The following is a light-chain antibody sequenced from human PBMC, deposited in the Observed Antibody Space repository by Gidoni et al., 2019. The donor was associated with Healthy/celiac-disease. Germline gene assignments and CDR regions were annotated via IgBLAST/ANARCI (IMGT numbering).Light chain of an antibody. J-gene: IGLJ1*01. Sequence: QSVLTQPPSASGTPGQRVTISCSGSSSNIGSNYVYWYQQPPGTAPKLLIYSNNQRPSGVPDRFSGSKSGTSASLAISGLRSEDEADYYCAAWDDSLSGPLYVFGTGTKVTVL. V-gene: IGLV1-47*02. CDR1: SSNIGSNY. CDR3: AAWDDSLSGPLYV. CDR2: SNN.